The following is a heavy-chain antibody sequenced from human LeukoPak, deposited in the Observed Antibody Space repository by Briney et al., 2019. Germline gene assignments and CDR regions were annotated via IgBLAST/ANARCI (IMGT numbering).Heavy chain of an antibody. D-gene: IGHD6-6*01. Sequence: PGGSLRLSCAASGFSFSSYEMNWVRQAPGKGLEWVASIKQDGSEKYYVDSVKGRFTISRDNAKNSLFLQMNSLRAEDTAVYYCARGDSYSSPDDAFDIWGQGTMVTVSS. CDR1: GFSFSSYE. J-gene: IGHJ3*02. CDR3: ARGDSYSSPDDAFDI. V-gene: IGHV3-7*02. CDR2: IKQDGSEK.